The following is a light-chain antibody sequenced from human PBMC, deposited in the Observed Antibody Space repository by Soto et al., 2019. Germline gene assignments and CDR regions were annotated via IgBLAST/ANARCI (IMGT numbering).Light chain of an antibody. V-gene: IGLV2-14*01. J-gene: IGLJ1*01. CDR3: SSYTSISTLV. CDR2: DVS. Sequence: QSALTQPASVSGSPGQSITISCTGTSSDVGGYNYVSWYQQHPGKAPKLMIYDVSNRPSGVSNRFSGSKSGNTASLTISGLLAEGEADYYCSSYTSISTLVFGTGTKVTVL. CDR1: SSDVGGYNY.